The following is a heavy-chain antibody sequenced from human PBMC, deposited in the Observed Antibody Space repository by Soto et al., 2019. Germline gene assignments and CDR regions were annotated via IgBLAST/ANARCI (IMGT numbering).Heavy chain of an antibody. V-gene: IGHV1-69*12. Sequence: QVQLVQSGAEVKRPGSSVKVSCKASGGTFSSYAISWVRQAPGQGLEWMGGIIPIFGTADYAQKFQGRVTITADESTSTAYMELSSLRSEDTAVYYCATHPPPLYGGNPRTRGSYYYYGMDVWGQGTTVTVSS. CDR1: GGTFSSYA. D-gene: IGHD4-17*01. CDR2: IIPIFGTA. J-gene: IGHJ6*02. CDR3: ATHPPPLYGGNPRTRGSYYYYGMDV.